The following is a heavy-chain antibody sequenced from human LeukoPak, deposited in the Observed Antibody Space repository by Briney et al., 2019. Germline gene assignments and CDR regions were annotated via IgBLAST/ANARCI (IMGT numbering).Heavy chain of an antibody. CDR2: ISPGGTSI. Sequence: GGSLRLSCAASGFTFSSFEMTWVRQGPGKGLEWISYISPGGTSIYYADSVKGRFTITRDNAKNSLYLQMNSLRAEDTAVYYCARDHLPTTFDYWGQGTLVTVSS. D-gene: IGHD1-1*01. J-gene: IGHJ4*02. CDR1: GFTFSSFE. CDR3: ARDHLPTTFDY. V-gene: IGHV3-48*03.